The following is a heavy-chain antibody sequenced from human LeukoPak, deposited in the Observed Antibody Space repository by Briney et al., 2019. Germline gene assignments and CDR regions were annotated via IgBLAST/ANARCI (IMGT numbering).Heavy chain of an antibody. CDR3: ARAGITMVRGVITYFDY. CDR2: IHYNGGT. CDR1: GGSLSTNDYY. D-gene: IGHD3-10*01. V-gene: IGHV4-39*07. J-gene: IGHJ4*02. Sequence: SETLSLTCTVSGGSLSTNDYYWGWIRQPPGKGLEWIGSIHYNGGTYYNPSLKSRVTISIDPSKNQFSLKLSSVTAADTAVYYCARAGITMVRGVITYFDYWGQGTLVTVSS.